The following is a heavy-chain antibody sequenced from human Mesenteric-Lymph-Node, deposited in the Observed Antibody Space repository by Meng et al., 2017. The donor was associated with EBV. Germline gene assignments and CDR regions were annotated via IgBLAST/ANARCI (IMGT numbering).Heavy chain of an antibody. CDR1: GGSITISNW. CDR2: IFHSGSA. CDR3: VRRVVVMKEEELDH. V-gene: IGHV4-4*02. J-gene: IGHJ4*02. D-gene: IGHD3-22*01. Sequence: QVHLQESGPGLVKPSGTLSLTCDVAGGSITISNWWSWFRQPPGKGLEWIGEIFHSGSAKYNPSLKSRVTISVDKSKNHFSLRLSTVTAADTAVYYCVRRVVVMKEEELDHWGQGTLVTVSS.